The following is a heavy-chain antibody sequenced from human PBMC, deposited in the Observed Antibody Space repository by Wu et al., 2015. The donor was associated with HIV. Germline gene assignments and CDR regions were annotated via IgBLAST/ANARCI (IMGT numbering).Heavy chain of an antibody. Sequence: QVQLVQSGAEVKKPGASVKVSCKASGYTFTAYYMQWVRQAPGQGLEWMGWLNPNYGTTNYAQNFQGRVTFTRDTSINTAYMELSSLRSEDTAVYYCARALDLRRSNKWYHPIDYWGQGTPVTVSS. V-gene: IGHV1-2*02. D-gene: IGHD6-13*01. CDR2: LNPNYGTT. CDR3: ARALDLRRSNKWYHPIDY. CDR1: GYTFTAYY. J-gene: IGHJ4*02.